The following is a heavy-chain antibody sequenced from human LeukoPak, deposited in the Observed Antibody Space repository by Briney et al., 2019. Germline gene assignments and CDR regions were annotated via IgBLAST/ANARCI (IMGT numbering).Heavy chain of an antibody. CDR1: GFTFSNAW. D-gene: IGHD2-21*02. V-gene: IGHV3-15*01. Sequence: PGGSLRLSCAASGFTFSNAWMTWVRQAPGKGLEWVGRIKSKTDGGTTDYAAPVKGRFTISRDDSKNTLQLQMNSLKTEDTAVYYCTREAVTANGYFDYWGQGTLVTVSS. CDR3: TREAVTANGYFDY. J-gene: IGHJ4*02. CDR2: IKSKTDGGTT.